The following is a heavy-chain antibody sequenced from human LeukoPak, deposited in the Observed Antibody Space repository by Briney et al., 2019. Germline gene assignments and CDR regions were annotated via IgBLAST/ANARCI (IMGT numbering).Heavy chain of an antibody. Sequence: ASVKGSCKASGYTFTGYYMHWVRQAPGQGLEWMGWINPNSGGTNYAQKFQGRVTMTRDTSISTAYMELSRLRSDDTAVYYCARDLEYCSSTSCHYYMDVWGKGTTVTVSS. J-gene: IGHJ6*03. V-gene: IGHV1-2*02. CDR1: GYTFTGYY. D-gene: IGHD2-2*01. CDR2: INPNSGGT. CDR3: ARDLEYCSSTSCHYYMDV.